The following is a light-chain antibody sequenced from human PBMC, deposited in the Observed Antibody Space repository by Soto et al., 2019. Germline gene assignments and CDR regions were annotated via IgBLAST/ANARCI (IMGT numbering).Light chain of an antibody. V-gene: IGKV1-39*01. CDR3: QQSSTAPFT. CDR2: SAS. Sequence: DIQMTQSPASLSASVGDRVTITCRASQNIKTYLIWYQHKPGRAPDLLIYSASILQSGVPSRFSGSGSGTDFTLTISSLQPEDFATYSCQQSSTAPFTFGPGTTVDIK. J-gene: IGKJ3*01. CDR1: QNIKTY.